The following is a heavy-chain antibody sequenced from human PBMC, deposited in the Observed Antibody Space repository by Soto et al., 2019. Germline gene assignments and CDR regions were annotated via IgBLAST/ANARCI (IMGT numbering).Heavy chain of an antibody. D-gene: IGHD6-13*01. CDR1: GYTFTRYT. V-gene: IGHV1-3*01. CDR3: ARDLGISSSLGWFDP. Sequence: GASVKVSCKASGYTFTRYTMNWVRQAPGQSLEWMGWINPDNGNTKSSQKFQDRVIITRDTSASTAYMELSSLRSEDTAVYYCARDLGISSSLGWFDPWGQGTLVTVSS. CDR2: INPDNGNT. J-gene: IGHJ5*02.